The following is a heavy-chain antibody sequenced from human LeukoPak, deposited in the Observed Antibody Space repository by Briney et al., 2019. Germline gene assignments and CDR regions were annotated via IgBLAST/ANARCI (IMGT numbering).Heavy chain of an antibody. CDR2: IYSGGST. CDR1: EFHFSNYG. V-gene: IGHV3-53*01. D-gene: IGHD3-10*01. CDR3: ARAAGSGSYYKGNWFDP. J-gene: IGHJ5*02. Sequence: GGSLRLSCSASEFHFSNYGMHWVHPAPRKGLAGVSVIYSGGSTYYADSVKGRFTISRDNSKDTLYLQMNSLGAEDTAVYYCARAAGSGSYYKGNWFDPWGQGTLVTVSS.